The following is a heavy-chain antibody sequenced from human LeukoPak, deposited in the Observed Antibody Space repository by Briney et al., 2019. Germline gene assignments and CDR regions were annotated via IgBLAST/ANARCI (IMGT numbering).Heavy chain of an antibody. CDR3: ARQTYYDFWSGYYIPYFDY. Sequence: ASVKVSCKVSGYTFTSYGISWVRQAPGQGLEWMGWVSAYNGNTNYAQKLQGRVTMTTDTSTSTAYMELRSLRSDDTAVYYCARQTYYDFWSGYYIPYFDYWGQGTLVTVSS. J-gene: IGHJ4*02. CDR2: VSAYNGNT. D-gene: IGHD3-3*01. V-gene: IGHV1-18*01. CDR1: GYTFTSYG.